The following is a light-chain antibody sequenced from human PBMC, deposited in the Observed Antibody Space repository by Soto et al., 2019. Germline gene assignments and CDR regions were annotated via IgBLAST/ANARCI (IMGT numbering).Light chain of an antibody. CDR2: EVS. V-gene: IGLV2-14*01. CDR1: SSDVGGYNY. CDR3: SSYTSSSTLL. J-gene: IGLJ3*02. Sequence: QSALTQPASVSGSPGQSITISCTGTSSDVGGYNYVSWYQQHPGKAPKLMIYEVSNRPSGVSNRFSGSKSGNTASLTISGLQAEDEADYYCSSYTSSSTLLFCGGTKLTVL.